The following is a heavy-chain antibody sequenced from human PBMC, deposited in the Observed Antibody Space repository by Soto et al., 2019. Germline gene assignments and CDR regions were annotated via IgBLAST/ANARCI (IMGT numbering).Heavy chain of an antibody. J-gene: IGHJ6*02. CDR2: ISGSGGST. CDR1: GFTFSSYA. Sequence: EVQLLESGGGLVQPGGSLRLSCAASGFTFSSYAMSWVRQAPEKGLEWVSAISGSGGSTYYADSVKGRFTISRDNSKNTLYLQMNSLRAEDTAVYYCAKDHRPYGENYYYYGMDVWGQGTTVTVSS. D-gene: IGHD4-17*01. CDR3: AKDHRPYGENYYYYGMDV. V-gene: IGHV3-23*01.